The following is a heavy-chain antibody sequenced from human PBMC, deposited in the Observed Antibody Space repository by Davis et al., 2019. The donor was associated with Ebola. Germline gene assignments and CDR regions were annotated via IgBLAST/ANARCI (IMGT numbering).Heavy chain of an antibody. J-gene: IGHJ4*01. CDR3: ARGHYDSSGRYYFDY. D-gene: IGHD3-22*01. CDR1: GGSFSNFY. Sequence: MPSETLSLTCTVSGGSFSNFYWRWIRQSPGKGLEWIGHIFYNGVTVYNPSLKSRVTISVDTSKNQFSLKVRSVIAADTAMYYCARGHYDSSGRYYFDYWGHGALVTVSS. CDR2: IFYNGVT. V-gene: IGHV4-59*01.